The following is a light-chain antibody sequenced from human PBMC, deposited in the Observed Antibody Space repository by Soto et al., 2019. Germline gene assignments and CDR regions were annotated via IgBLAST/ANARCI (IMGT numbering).Light chain of an antibody. CDR1: ETVTSDY. CDR3: HQYGTSPWT. J-gene: IGKJ1*01. CDR2: GAS. Sequence: EVVLTQSPGTLSLSPGERATLSCRASETVTSDYLAWYQQKPGQAPRLLFYGASRRAAGIPDRFSGSGSGTDFNLIISRLEPEDFVVYYCHQYGTSPWTFGQGTKVEIK. V-gene: IGKV3-20*01.